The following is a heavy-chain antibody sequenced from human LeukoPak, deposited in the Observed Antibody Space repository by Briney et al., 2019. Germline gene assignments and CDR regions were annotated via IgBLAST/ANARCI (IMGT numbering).Heavy chain of an antibody. CDR2: ISGSGGST. D-gene: IGHD2-2*01. Sequence: GGSLRLSCAASGFTFSSYAMSWVRQAPGKGLEWVSAISGSGGSTYYADSVKGRFTISRDNSKNTLYLQMSSLRAEDTAVYYCAKDQARGYCSSTSCHLEYYGMDVWGQGTTVTVSS. CDR1: GFTFSSYA. J-gene: IGHJ6*02. V-gene: IGHV3-23*01. CDR3: AKDQARGYCSSTSCHLEYYGMDV.